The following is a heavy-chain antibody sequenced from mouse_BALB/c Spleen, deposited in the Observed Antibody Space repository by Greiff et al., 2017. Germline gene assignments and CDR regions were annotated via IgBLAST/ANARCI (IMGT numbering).Heavy chain of an antibody. Sequence: EVQLVESGGGLVKPGGSLKLSCAASGFTFSSYAMSWVRQSPEKRLEWVAEISSGGSYTYYPDTVTGRFTISRDNAKNTLYLEMSSLRSEDTAMYYCARAIHYYGYKYFDVWGAGTTVTVSS. V-gene: IGHV5-9-4*01. CDR2: ISSGGSYT. CDR3: ARAIHYYGYKYFDV. CDR1: GFTFSSYA. J-gene: IGHJ1*01. D-gene: IGHD1-2*01.